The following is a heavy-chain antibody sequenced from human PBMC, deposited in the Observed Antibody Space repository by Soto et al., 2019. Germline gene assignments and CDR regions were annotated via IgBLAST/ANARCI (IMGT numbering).Heavy chain of an antibody. CDR3: ARGIVGANYDAFDI. Sequence: SETLSLTCAVYGGSFSGYYWSWIRQPPGKGLEWIGEINHSGSTNYNPSLKSRVTISVDTSKNQFSLKLSSVTAADTAVYYCARGIVGANYDAFDIWGQGTMVTVSS. D-gene: IGHD1-26*01. J-gene: IGHJ3*02. V-gene: IGHV4-34*01. CDR2: INHSGST. CDR1: GGSFSGYY.